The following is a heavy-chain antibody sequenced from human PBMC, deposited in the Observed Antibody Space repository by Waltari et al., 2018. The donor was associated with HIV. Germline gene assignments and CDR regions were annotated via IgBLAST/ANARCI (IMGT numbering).Heavy chain of an antibody. V-gene: IGHV4-34*01. CDR2: INHSGST. Sequence: QVQLQQWGAGLLKPSETLSLTCAVYGGSFSGYYWSWIRQPPGKGLEWIGEINHSGSTNYNPSLKSRVTISVDTSKNQFSLKLSSVTAADTAVYYCARKPSRYSGYERKYYYYYYGMDVWGQGTTVTVSS. D-gene: IGHD5-12*01. CDR3: ARKPSRYSGYERKYYYYYYGMDV. CDR1: GGSFSGYY. J-gene: IGHJ6*02.